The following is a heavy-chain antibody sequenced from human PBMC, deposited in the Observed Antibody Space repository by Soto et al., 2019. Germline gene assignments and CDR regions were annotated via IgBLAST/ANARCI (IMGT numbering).Heavy chain of an antibody. D-gene: IGHD3-22*01. V-gene: IGHV1-46*01. Sequence: PGESLKISCKGSGYSFTSYWIGWVRQMPGKGLEWMGTIYPGGVNIGYAQKFQGRVTITADESTSTAYMELSSLRSEDTAVYYCARETHYYDSSGYYEDRDFDYWGQGTLVTVSS. CDR2: IYPGGVNI. J-gene: IGHJ4*02. CDR1: GYSFTSYW. CDR3: ARETHYYDSSGYYEDRDFDY.